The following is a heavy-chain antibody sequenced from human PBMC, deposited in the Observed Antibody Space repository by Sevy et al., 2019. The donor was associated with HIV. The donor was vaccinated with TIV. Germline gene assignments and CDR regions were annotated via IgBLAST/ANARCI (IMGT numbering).Heavy chain of an antibody. D-gene: IGHD2-2*01. J-gene: IGHJ6*02. Sequence: GGSLRLSCAASGFTFSSYGMHWVRQAPGKGLEWVAVISYDGSNKYYADSVKGRFTISRDNSKNTLYLQMNSLRAEDTAGYYCAKPRGGYCSSTSCYLDGMDVWGQGTTVTVSS. CDR1: GFTFSSYG. CDR3: AKPRGGYCSSTSCYLDGMDV. V-gene: IGHV3-30*18. CDR2: ISYDGSNK.